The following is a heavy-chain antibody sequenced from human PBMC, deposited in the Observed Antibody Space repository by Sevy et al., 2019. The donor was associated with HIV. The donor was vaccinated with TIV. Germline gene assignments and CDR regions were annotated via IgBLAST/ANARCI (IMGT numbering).Heavy chain of an antibody. D-gene: IGHD3-16*01. V-gene: IGHV3-21*01. J-gene: IGHJ6*02. CDR1: GFTFSSYT. Sequence: GGSLRLSCAASGFTFSSYTMNWVRQAPGKGLEWVSSISSSGTYIYYADSLKGRFTISRDNAKNSLYLQMNSLRAEDTAVYYCARSSLGGMAGMHVWGQGTTVTVSS. CDR3: ARSSLGGMAGMHV. CDR2: ISSSGTYI.